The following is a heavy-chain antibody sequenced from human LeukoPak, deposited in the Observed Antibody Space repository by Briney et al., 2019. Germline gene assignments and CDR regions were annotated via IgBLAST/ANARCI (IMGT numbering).Heavy chain of an antibody. V-gene: IGHV3-48*03. Sequence: PGGSLRLSCAASGFTFSSYEMNWVRQAPGKGLEWVSYISSSGSTIYYADSVKGRFTISRDNAKNSLYLQMNSLRAEDTAVYYCARVAGGSGSYYRQYDYWGQGTLVTVSS. CDR1: GFTFSSYE. D-gene: IGHD3-10*01. CDR2: ISSSGSTI. J-gene: IGHJ4*02. CDR3: ARVAGGSGSYYRQYDY.